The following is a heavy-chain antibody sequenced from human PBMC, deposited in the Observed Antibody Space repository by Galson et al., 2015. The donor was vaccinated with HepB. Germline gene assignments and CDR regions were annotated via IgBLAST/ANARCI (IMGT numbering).Heavy chain of an antibody. CDR2: ISYDGTNK. J-gene: IGHJ4*02. CDR1: GFTFSNYG. CDR3: AKIFSYHYYTSGYYPFDS. Sequence: SLRLSCAASGFTFSNYGMHWVRQAPGKGLEWVAVISYDGTNKYYRDSVKGRFTISRDNSKSTLYLQMNSLRAEDTAVYYCAKIFSYHYYTSGYYPFDSWGQGTLVSVSS. D-gene: IGHD3-22*01. V-gene: IGHV3-30*18.